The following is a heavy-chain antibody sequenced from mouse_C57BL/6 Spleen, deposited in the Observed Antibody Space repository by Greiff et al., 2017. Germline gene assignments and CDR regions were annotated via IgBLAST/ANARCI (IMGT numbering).Heavy chain of an antibody. CDR3: EREGAAPFAY. V-gene: IGHV5-6*01. CDR1: GFTFSSYG. Sequence: EVMLVESGGDLVKPGGSLKLSCAASGFTFSSYGMSWVRQTPDKRLEWVATISSGGSYTYYPDSVKGRFTISRDNAKNTLYLQMSSLKSEDTAMYYCEREGAAPFAYWGQGTLVTVSA. CDR2: ISSGGSYT. D-gene: IGHD3-3*01. J-gene: IGHJ3*01.